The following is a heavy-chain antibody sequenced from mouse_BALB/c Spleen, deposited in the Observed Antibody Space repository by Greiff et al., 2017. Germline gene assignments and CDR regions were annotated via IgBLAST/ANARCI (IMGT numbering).Heavy chain of an antibody. CDR2: ISSGGSYT. V-gene: IGHV5-9-4*01. CDR1: GFTFSSYA. J-gene: IGHJ1*01. D-gene: IGHD1-1*01. Sequence: EVQGVESGGGLVKPGGSLKLSCAASGFTFSSYAMSWVRQSPEKRLEWVAEISSGGSYTYYPDTVTGRFTISRDNAKNTLYLQMSSLKSEDTAMYYCARHAIRGYFDVWGAGTTVTVSS. CDR3: ARHAIRGYFDV.